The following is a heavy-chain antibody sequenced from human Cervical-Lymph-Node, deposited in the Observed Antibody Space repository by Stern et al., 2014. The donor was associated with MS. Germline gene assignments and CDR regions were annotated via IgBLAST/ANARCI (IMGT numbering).Heavy chain of an antibody. V-gene: IGHV5-51*03. CDR2: IYPGDSDT. CDR3: ARTMGYSSSSPDFDAFDI. Sequence: EVQLVESGAEVKKPGESLKISCKGSGYSFTSYWIGWVRQMPGKGLEWMGIIYPGDSDTRYSPSFQGQVTISADKSISTAYLQWSSLKASDTAMYYCARTMGYSSSSPDFDAFDIWGQGTMVTVSS. D-gene: IGHD6-13*01. CDR1: GYSFTSYW. J-gene: IGHJ3*02.